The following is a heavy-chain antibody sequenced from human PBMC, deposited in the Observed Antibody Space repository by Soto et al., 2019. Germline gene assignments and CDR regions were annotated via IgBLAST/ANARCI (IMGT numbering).Heavy chain of an antibody. CDR3: ARGGYDFWSGYYTKGEDY. D-gene: IGHD3-3*01. CDR1: GGSISSGDYY. J-gene: IGHJ4*02. CDR2: IYYSGST. Sequence: ASETLSLTCTVSGGSISSGDYYWSWIRQPPGKGLEWIGYIYYSGSTYYNPSLKSRVTISVDTSKNQFSLKLSSVTAADTAVYYCARGGYDFWSGYYTKGEDYWGQGTLVTVS. V-gene: IGHV4-30-4*01.